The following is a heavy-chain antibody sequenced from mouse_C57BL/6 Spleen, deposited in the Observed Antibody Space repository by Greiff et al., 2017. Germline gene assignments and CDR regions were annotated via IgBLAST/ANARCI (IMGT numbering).Heavy chain of an antibody. D-gene: IGHD2-1*01. CDR3: ASRLWYDRAWFAY. CDR2: ISSGGSYT. V-gene: IGHV5-6*02. Sequence: EVKLVESGGDLVKPGGSLKLSCAASGFTFSSYGMSWVRQTPDERLEWVATISSGGSYTYYPDSVKGRFTISRDNAKNTLYLQMSSLKSEDTAMYYCASRLWYDRAWFAYWGQGTLVTVSA. CDR1: GFTFSSYG. J-gene: IGHJ3*01.